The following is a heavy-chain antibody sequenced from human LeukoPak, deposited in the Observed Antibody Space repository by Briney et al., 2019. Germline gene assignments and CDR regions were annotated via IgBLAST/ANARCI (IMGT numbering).Heavy chain of an antibody. V-gene: IGHV1-2*02. Sequence: ASVKVSCKTSGYSFTDYDINWVRQAPGQGLEWMGWINPDSGDTNYAQNFQGRVTMTRDTSISTAYMELSRLRSDDTAVYYCARNLWFGESTDAFDIWGQGTMVTVSS. D-gene: IGHD3-10*01. CDR3: ARNLWFGESTDAFDI. J-gene: IGHJ3*02. CDR2: INPDSGDT. CDR1: GYSFTDYD.